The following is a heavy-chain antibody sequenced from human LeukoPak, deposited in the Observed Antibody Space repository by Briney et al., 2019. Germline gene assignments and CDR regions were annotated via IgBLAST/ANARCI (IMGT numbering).Heavy chain of an antibody. CDR3: ARDLEDCSSTSCTGGSGYDY. J-gene: IGHJ4*02. D-gene: IGHD2-2*01. V-gene: IGHV1-69*13. CDR2: IIPIFGTA. Sequence: ASVKVSCKASGGTFSSYAISWVRQAPGQGLEWMGGIIPIFGTANYAQKFQGRVTITADESTSTACMELSSLRSEDTAVYYCARDLEDCSSTSCTGGSGYDYWGQGTLVTVSS. CDR1: GGTFSSYA.